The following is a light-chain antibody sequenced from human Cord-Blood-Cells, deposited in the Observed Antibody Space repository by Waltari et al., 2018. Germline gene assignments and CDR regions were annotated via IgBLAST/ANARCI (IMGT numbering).Light chain of an antibody. Sequence: QLVLTQSPSASASLGDSVKLTCTLSSGHSTDAIAWHQQQPEKGPRYLMTLKSDGSNSKADGIPDRFSGSSSGAARYLTISSPQSEDEADYYCHTAATGILVFGGGTKLTVL. CDR1: SGHSTDA. V-gene: IGLV4-69*01. CDR2: LKSDGSN. J-gene: IGLJ3*02. CDR3: HTAATGILV.